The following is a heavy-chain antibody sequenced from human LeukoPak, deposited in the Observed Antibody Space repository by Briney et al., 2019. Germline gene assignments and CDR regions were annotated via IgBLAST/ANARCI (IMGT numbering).Heavy chain of an antibody. CDR3: ARDVGGSLDY. CDR2: IKGDESAK. J-gene: IGHJ4*02. D-gene: IGHD1-26*01. CDR1: GFTFSTYW. Sequence: PGGSLRLSCAASGFTFSTYWMAWVRQAPGKGLEWVANIKGDESAKHQADSVKGRFTIFRDNPQRSVYLQMSSLRGEDTAVYYCARDVGGSLDYWGQGTLVTVSS. V-gene: IGHV3-7*01.